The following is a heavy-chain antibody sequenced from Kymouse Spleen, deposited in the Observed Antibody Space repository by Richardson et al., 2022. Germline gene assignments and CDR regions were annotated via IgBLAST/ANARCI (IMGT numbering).Heavy chain of an antibody. CDR3: ARDNDFWSGLSRRMDV. CDR1: GFTFSSYS. D-gene: IGHD3-3*01. J-gene: IGHJ6*02. CDR2: ISSSSSYI. V-gene: IGHV3-21*03. Sequence: EVQLVESGGGLVKPGGSLRLSCAASGFTFSSYSMNWVRQAPGKGLEWVSSISSSSSYIYYADSVKGRFTISRDNAKNSLYLQMNSLRAEDTAVYYCARDNDFWSGLSRRMDVWGQGTTVTVSS.